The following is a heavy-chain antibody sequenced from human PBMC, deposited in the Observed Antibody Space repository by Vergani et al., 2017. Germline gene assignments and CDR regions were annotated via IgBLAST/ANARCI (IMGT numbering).Heavy chain of an antibody. V-gene: IGHV3-43D*03. CDR2: ISWDGGST. J-gene: IGHJ4*02. CDR1: GFTFDDYA. Sequence: EVQLLESGGGLVQPGGSLRLSCAASGFTFDDYAMHWVRQAPGKGLEWVSLISWDGGSTYYADSVKGRFTISRDNSKNSLYLQMNSLRAEDTALYYCAKATERWLPGRAFDYWGQGTLVTVSS. D-gene: IGHD5-24*01. CDR3: AKATERWLPGRAFDY.